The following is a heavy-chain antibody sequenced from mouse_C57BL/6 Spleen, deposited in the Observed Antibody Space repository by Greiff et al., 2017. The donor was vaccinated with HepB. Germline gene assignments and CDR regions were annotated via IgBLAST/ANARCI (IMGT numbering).Heavy chain of an antibody. J-gene: IGHJ3*01. CDR1: GYTFTSYW. CDR3: ARSMVREGWFAY. V-gene: IGHV1-69*01. D-gene: IGHD2-10*02. CDR2: IDPSDSYT. Sequence: VQLQQSGAELVMPGASVKLSCKASGYTFTSYWMHWVKQRPGQGLEWIGEIDPSDSYTNYNQKFKGKSTLTVDKSSSTAYMQLSSLTSEDSAVYYCARSMVREGWFAYWGQGTLVTVSA.